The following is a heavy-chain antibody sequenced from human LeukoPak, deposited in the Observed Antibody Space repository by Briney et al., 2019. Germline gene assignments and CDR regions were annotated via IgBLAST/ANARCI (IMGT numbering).Heavy chain of an antibody. CDR1: GVTFDDYA. V-gene: IGHV3-9*01. CDR2: IGWNSGSI. Sequence: GRSLRLSCAASGVTFDDYAMHWVRQAPGQGQEWVSGIGWNSGSIGYADSVKGRFTISRDNAKNSLYLQMNSLRVEDTVVYYCARDLGIDRFDYWGQGTLVTVSS. J-gene: IGHJ4*02. D-gene: IGHD7-27*01. CDR3: ARDLGIDRFDY.